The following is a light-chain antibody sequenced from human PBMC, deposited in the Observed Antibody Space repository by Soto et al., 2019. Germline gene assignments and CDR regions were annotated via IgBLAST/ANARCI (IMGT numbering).Light chain of an antibody. Sequence: DIQMTQSPSTLSASVGDRVTITCRASQSISSWLAWYQQKPGKAPKLLIYDASSLESGVPSRFSGSGAGTDFTLTISSLQPDDFATYYCQQYNSYSQTFGQGTKLEIK. CDR2: DAS. J-gene: IGKJ2*01. CDR1: QSISSW. CDR3: QQYNSYSQT. V-gene: IGKV1-5*01.